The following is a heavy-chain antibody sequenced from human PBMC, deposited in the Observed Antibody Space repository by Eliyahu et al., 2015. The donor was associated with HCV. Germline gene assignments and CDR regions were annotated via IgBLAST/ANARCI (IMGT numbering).Heavy chain of an antibody. Sequence: QVQLVESGGGXVQPGRSLRLSCAASGFTFSSYGMHWVRQAPGKGLEWVAVISYDGRNKNYGDAVKGRFTISRDNSKNTLYLQMNSLRAEDTAVYYCVKVLILRGERDAFDIWGQGTMVTVSS. CDR3: VKVLILRGERDAFDI. CDR1: GFTFSSYG. V-gene: IGHV3-30*18. CDR2: ISYDGRNK. D-gene: IGHD3-3*01. J-gene: IGHJ3*02.